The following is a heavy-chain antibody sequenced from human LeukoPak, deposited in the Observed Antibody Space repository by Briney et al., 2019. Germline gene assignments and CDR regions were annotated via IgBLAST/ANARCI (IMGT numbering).Heavy chain of an antibody. CDR3: ARAATLRFLEWLFVNWFDP. CDR1: GGSISSYY. J-gene: IGHJ5*02. Sequence: SETLSLTCTVSGGSISSYYWSWIRQPPGKGLEWLGYIYYSGSTNYNPSLKSRVTVSVDTSKNQFSLKLSSVTAADTAVYYCARAATLRFLEWLFVNWFDPWGQGTLVTVSS. CDR2: IYYSGST. D-gene: IGHD3-3*01. V-gene: IGHV4-59*12.